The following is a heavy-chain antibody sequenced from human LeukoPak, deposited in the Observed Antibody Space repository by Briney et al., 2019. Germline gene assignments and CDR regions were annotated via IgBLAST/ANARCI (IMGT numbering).Heavy chain of an antibody. J-gene: IGHJ4*02. V-gene: IGHV3-30*18. CDR3: AKDASDGSGSYLIPIDY. D-gene: IGHD3-10*01. CDR1: GFTFTTYG. CDR2: ILYDGRNN. Sequence: GRSLRLSCAASGFTFTTYGMHWVRQAPGKGLEWVAGILYDGRNNYYADSVMGRFTISRDNSKNTVYLQMNSLRTDDTAVYYCAKDASDGSGSYLIPIDYWGQGTLVTVSS.